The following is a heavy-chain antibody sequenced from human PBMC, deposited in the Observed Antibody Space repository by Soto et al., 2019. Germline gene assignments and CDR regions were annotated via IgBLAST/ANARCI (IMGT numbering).Heavy chain of an antibody. Sequence: QLQESGPGLVNPSETLSLTCTVSGCSSSSYYWSWIRQPPGKGRGWIGYIYYSGSTNYNPSLKSRVTISVDTSKNQFSLKLSSVTAADTAVYYCARHHDSWGQGTLVTVSS. CDR2: IYYSGST. CDR1: GCSSSSYY. CDR3: ARHHDS. J-gene: IGHJ4*02. V-gene: IGHV4-59*08.